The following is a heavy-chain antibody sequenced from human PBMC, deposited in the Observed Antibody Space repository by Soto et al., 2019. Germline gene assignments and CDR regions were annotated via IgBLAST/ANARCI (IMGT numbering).Heavy chain of an antibody. CDR1: GGTFSSYA. J-gene: IGHJ3*02. Sequence: QVQLMQSGAEVKKPGSSVKVSCKASGGTFSSYAISWVRQAPGQGLEWMGGIIPIFGTANYAQKFQGRVTITADESTSTAYMELSSLRSEDTAVYYCATTGASSGWYGGAFDIWGQGTMVTVSS. D-gene: IGHD6-19*01. CDR2: IIPIFGTA. V-gene: IGHV1-69*01. CDR3: ATTGASSGWYGGAFDI.